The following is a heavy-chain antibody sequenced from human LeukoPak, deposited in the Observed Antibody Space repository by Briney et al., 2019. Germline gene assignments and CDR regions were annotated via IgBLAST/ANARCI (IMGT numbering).Heavy chain of an antibody. D-gene: IGHD1-26*01. CDR2: IKSKTDGGTT. CDR3: TRGSYYDRGDY. J-gene: IGHJ4*02. Sequence: GGSLRLSCAASGFTFSRLGMHWVRQAPGKGLEWVGRIKSKTDGGTTDYAAPVKGRFTISRDDSKNTLYLQMNSLKTEDTAVYYCTRGSYYDRGDYWGQGTLVTVSS. V-gene: IGHV3-15*01. CDR1: GFTFSRLG.